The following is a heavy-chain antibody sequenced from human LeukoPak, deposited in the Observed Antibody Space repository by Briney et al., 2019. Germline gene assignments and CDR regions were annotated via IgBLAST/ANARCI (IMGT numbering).Heavy chain of an antibody. J-gene: IGHJ6*03. CDR1: GGSFSGYY. CDR3: ARGTYCSGGSCSRYYYMDV. V-gene: IGHV4-34*01. Sequence: SETLSRTCAVSGGSFSGYYWSWVRQPPGKGLEWIGEINHSGSTNYNPSLKSRVTISVDTSKNQFSLKLSSVTAADTAVYYCARGTYCSGGSCSRYYYMDVWGKGTTVTVSS. CDR2: INHSGST. D-gene: IGHD2-15*01.